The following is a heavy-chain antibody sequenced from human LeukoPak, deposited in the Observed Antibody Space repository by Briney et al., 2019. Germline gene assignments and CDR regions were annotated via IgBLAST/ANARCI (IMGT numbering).Heavy chain of an antibody. CDR3: ARLRYYYDSSGHSVFDY. J-gene: IGHJ4*02. V-gene: IGHV4-59*08. CDR1: GGSISSYY. Sequence: SETLSLTCTVSGGSISSYYGSWIRQPPGKGLEWIGYIYYSGSTNYNPSLKSRVTISVDTSKNQFSLKLSSVTAADTAVYYCARLRYYYDSSGHSVFDYWGQGTLVTVSS. CDR2: IYYSGST. D-gene: IGHD3-22*01.